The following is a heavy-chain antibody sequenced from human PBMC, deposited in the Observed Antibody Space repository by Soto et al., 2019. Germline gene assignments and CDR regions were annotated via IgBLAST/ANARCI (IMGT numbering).Heavy chain of an antibody. Sequence: GGSLRLSCAASGFTFSSYGMHWVRQAPGKGLEWVAVISYDGSNKYYADSVKGRFTISRDNSKNTLYLQMNSLRAEDTAVYYCAKSLPHYSGYDHYAFDIWGQGTMVTVSS. CDR2: ISYDGSNK. CDR3: AKSLPHYSGYDHYAFDI. CDR1: GFTFSSYG. J-gene: IGHJ3*02. V-gene: IGHV3-30*18. D-gene: IGHD5-12*01.